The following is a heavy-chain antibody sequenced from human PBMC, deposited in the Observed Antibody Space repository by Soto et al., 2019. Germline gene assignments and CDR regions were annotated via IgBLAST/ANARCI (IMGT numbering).Heavy chain of an antibody. Sequence: ASVKVSCKASGYTFTVYYMHGVLQSPGQGLDGMGCINPNSGGTNYAQKFQGRVTMTRDTSISTAYMELSRLRSDDTAVYYCARFGFDSSGYNFDYWGQGTLVTVSS. CDR3: ARFGFDSSGYNFDY. CDR2: INPNSGGT. J-gene: IGHJ4*02. CDR1: GYTFTVYY. V-gene: IGHV1-2*02. D-gene: IGHD3-22*01.